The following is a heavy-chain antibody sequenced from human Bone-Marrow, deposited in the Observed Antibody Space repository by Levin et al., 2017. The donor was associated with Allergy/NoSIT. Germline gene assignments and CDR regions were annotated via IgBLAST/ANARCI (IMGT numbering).Heavy chain of an antibody. CDR1: GYTFTDYY. D-gene: IGHD3-9*01. J-gene: IGHJ6*02. Sequence: KHGESLKISCEASGYTFTDYYIHWVRQAPGQGLEWMGWINPNNGGTNYAQKFQGRVTMTRDTSISAAYVELSKLTTDDAAVYYCAKDHYTIVTGLYYYYGMDVWGQGTTVTVSS. CDR2: INPNNGGT. V-gene: IGHV1-2*02. CDR3: AKDHYTIVTGLYYYYGMDV.